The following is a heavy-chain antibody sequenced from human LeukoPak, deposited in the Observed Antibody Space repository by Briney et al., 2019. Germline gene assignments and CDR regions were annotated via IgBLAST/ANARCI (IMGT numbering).Heavy chain of an antibody. J-gene: IGHJ5*02. CDR1: GFTFSSYD. V-gene: IGHV3-13*01. CDR2: IGTAGDT. D-gene: IGHD3-9*01. Sequence: PGGSLRLSCAASGFTFSSYDMHWFRQPTGEGLEWVSAIGTAGDTYYSHSVKGRFTISRENAKNSLYLHMNSLSAGDTAVYFCARGHMLTGYYNFAWFDPWGQGTLVTVSS. CDR3: ARGHMLTGYYNFAWFDP.